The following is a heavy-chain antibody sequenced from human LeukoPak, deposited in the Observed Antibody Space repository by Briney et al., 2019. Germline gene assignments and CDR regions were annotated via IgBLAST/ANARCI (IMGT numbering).Heavy chain of an antibody. Sequence: GGSLRLSCAASGFVFSSFAMNWVRQAPGKGLEWISYISSDSGTIYYADSMKGRFTISRDNARNSLYLQMNSLRAEDTAVYYCARDKRGIDYWGQGTLVTVSS. CDR1: GFVFSSFA. CDR3: ARDKRGIDY. CDR2: ISSDSGTI. V-gene: IGHV3-48*01. D-gene: IGHD3-16*01. J-gene: IGHJ4*02.